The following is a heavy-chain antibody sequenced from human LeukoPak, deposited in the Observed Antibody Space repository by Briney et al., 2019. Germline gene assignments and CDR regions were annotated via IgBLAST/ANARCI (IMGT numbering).Heavy chain of an antibody. CDR3: ARGAYYQEFYFDY. J-gene: IGHJ4*02. D-gene: IGHD3-22*01. CDR1: GGSFSGYY. Sequence: SETLSLTCAVYGGSFSGYYWSWIRQPPGKGLEWIGYIYYSGSTKYNPSLKSRLTMSVDTSKNQFSLKLSSVTAADTAVYYCARGAYYQEFYFDYWGRGTLVTVSS. V-gene: IGHV4-59*01. CDR2: IYYSGST.